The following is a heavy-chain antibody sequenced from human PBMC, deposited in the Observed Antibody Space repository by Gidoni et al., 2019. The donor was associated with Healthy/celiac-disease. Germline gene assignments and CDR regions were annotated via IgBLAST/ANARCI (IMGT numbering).Heavy chain of an antibody. D-gene: IGHD2-15*01. CDR3: AKDCSGGSCYSYWFDP. CDR1: GFTFSSYA. Sequence: AASGFTFSSYAMSWVRQAPGKGLEWVSAISCSGGSTYYADAVKGRFTISRDNSKNTLYLQMNSLRAEDTAVYYCAKDCSGGSCYSYWFDPWGQGTLVTVSS. CDR2: ISCSGGST. V-gene: IGHV3-23*01. J-gene: IGHJ5*02.